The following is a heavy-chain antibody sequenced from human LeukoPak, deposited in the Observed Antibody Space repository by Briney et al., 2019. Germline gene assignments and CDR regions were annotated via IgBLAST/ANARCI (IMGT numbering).Heavy chain of an antibody. V-gene: IGHV3-30*18. Sequence: GGSLRLSCAASGFTFSSYGMHWARQAPGKGLEWVAVISYDGSNKYYADSVKGRFTISRDNSKNTLYLQMNSLRAEDTAVYYCAKDVGSYSYGYWGIDYWGQGTLVTVSS. CDR1: GFTFSSYG. J-gene: IGHJ4*02. CDR2: ISYDGSNK. D-gene: IGHD5-18*01. CDR3: AKDVGSYSYGYWGIDY.